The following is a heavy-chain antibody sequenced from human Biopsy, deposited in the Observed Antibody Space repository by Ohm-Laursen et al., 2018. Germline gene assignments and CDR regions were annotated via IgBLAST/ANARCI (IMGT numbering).Heavy chain of an antibody. CDR3: ARGLPRIAPMVRGRRTWFDP. CDR1: GGSFSGYY. J-gene: IGHJ5*02. CDR2: INHSGST. Sequence: TLSLTCAVYGGSFSGYYWNWIRQTPGKGLEWIGEINHSGSTNYKPSLDSRVAISADTSKNQFSLNLYSVTAADTAVYFCARGLPRIAPMVRGRRTWFDPWGQGTLVTVSS. D-gene: IGHD3-10*01. V-gene: IGHV4-34*01.